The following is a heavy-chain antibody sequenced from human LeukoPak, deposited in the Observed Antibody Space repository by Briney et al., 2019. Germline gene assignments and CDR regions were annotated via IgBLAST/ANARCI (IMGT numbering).Heavy chain of an antibody. V-gene: IGHV1-2*04. CDR2: INPNSGGT. CDR1: GDTFTGYY. D-gene: IGHD6-13*01. Sequence: ASLKVSCKASGDTFTGYYMHWVRQAPGQGLEWMGWINPNSGGTNYAQKFQGWVTITTETSISTAYSELSRLRSGNTALYYLASDIKEVAAAGLPAKKRSGTDYYYGMDVXXXGXTXTVPS. CDR3: ASDIKEVAAAGLPAKKRSGTDYYYGMDV. J-gene: IGHJ6*01.